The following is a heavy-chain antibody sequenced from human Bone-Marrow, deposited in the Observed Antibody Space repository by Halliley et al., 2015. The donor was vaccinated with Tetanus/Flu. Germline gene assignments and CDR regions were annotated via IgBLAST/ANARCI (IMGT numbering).Heavy chain of an antibody. D-gene: IGHD2-15*01. Sequence: CAASGFNFRSYSMHWVRQAPGKGLEWVALIWYDGNNKYYADSVKGRFTISRDNFDNTLYLQMNSLRAEDTAVYYCARDLVADIYCGMDVWGQGTTVTVSS. CDR3: ARDLVADIYCGMDV. V-gene: IGHV3-33*01. CDR2: IWYDGNNK. CDR1: GFNFRSYS. J-gene: IGHJ6*02.